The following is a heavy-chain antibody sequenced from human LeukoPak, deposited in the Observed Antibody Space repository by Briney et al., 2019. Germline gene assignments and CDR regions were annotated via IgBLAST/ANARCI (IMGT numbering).Heavy chain of an antibody. J-gene: IGHJ3*02. Sequence: GGSLRLSCVASGFTFSDYYMSWNRQAPGKGLECVSYISSSGGTIYYADSVKGRFTISRDNAKNSLYLQMNSLRAEDTAVYYCARDREPTDAFDIWGQGTMVTVSS. CDR2: ISSSGGTI. CDR1: GFTFSDYY. V-gene: IGHV3-11*01. CDR3: ARDREPTDAFDI.